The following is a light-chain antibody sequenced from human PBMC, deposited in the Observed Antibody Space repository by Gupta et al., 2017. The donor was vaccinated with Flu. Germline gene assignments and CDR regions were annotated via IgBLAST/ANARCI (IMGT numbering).Light chain of an antibody. CDR1: QSISSW. CDR2: KAS. Sequence: DIQMTQSPSTLSASVGDRVTITCRASQSISSWLAWYQQKPGKAPKVLIYKASNLQSGVPSRISGSGSGTEFTLTISSLQPDDFAVYFCHRYSSFPYIFGQGTKLEIK. V-gene: IGKV1-5*03. J-gene: IGKJ2*01. CDR3: HRYSSFPYI.